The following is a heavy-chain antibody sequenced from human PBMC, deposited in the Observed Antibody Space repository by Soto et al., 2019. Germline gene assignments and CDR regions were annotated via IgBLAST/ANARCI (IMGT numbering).Heavy chain of an antibody. D-gene: IGHD1-1*01. CDR3: ARSINWPYWFDP. CDR1: GFSVSSNY. CDR2: IYTGGST. Sequence: EVQLVESGGGLIQPGGSLRLSCAASGFSVSSNYMSWVRQAPGKGLEWVSVIYTGGSTYYADSVKGRFTISRDNSKNTLYLQMNSLRVEDTAVYYCARSINWPYWFDPWGQGILVTVSS. J-gene: IGHJ5*02. V-gene: IGHV3-53*01.